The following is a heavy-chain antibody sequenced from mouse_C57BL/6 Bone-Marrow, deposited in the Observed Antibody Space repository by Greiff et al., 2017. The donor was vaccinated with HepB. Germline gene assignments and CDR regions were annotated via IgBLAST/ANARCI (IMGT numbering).Heavy chain of an antibody. Sequence: QVQLQQPGAELVMPGASVKLSCKASGYTFTSYWMHWVKQRPGQGLEWIGEIDPSDSYTNYNQKFKGKSTLTVDKSSSTVYMVLNSLTSDDPAVYYCVITTVTAYWGQGTLVTVSA. CDR2: IDPSDSYT. J-gene: IGHJ3*01. CDR1: GYTFTSYW. D-gene: IGHD1-1*01. V-gene: IGHV1-69*01. CDR3: VITTVTAY.